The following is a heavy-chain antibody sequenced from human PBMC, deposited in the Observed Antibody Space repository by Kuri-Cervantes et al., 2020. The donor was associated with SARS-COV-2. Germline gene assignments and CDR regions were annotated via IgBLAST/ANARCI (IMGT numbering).Heavy chain of an antibody. J-gene: IGHJ3*02. CDR2: ISACNGNT. CDR3: AKDEEMATIFGAFDM. CDR1: GYTFTSYG. Sequence: ASVKVSCKASGYTFTSYGISWVRQVPGQGLEWMGWISACNGNTNYAQKLQGRVTMTTDTSTSTAYMELRSLRSDDTAVYYCAKDEEMATIFGAFDMWGQGTMVTVSS. V-gene: IGHV1-18*01. D-gene: IGHD5-24*01.